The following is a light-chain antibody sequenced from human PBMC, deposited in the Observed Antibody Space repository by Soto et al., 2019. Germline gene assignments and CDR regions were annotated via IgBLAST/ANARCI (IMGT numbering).Light chain of an antibody. Sequence: QSALTQSPSTSWTPGQTVTISCSGSSSNIGSSFVNWYQHVPGTAPKLLIYRGNERLSGFPDRFSASKSVTSASLVISGLQSEDEADYYCSSWDVSLNGVVFGGGTKVTVL. CDR2: RGN. J-gene: IGLJ2*01. CDR1: SSNIGSSF. V-gene: IGLV1-44*01. CDR3: SSWDVSLNGVV.